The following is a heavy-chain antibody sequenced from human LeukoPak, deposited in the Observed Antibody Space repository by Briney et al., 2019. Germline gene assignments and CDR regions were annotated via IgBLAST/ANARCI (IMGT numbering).Heavy chain of an antibody. CDR3: ATETNGRHYDY. J-gene: IGHJ4*02. V-gene: IGHV3-21*06. Sequence: GGSLRLSCTASGLTFSTSGFNWVCQAPGKGLEWVASIGPTGSDRYHADSIKGRFTISRDNANNFLYLQMNSLRAEDTAVYYCATETNGRHYDYWGQGTLLTVSS. CDR1: GLTFSTSG. D-gene: IGHD1-14*01. CDR2: IGPTGSDR.